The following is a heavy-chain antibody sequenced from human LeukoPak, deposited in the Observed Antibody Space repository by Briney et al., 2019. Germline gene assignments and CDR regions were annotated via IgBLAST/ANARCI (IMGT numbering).Heavy chain of an antibody. V-gene: IGHV1-69*04. D-gene: IGHD4-23*01. CDR3: ATYGGKPPSYYYYGMDV. J-gene: IGHJ6*02. Sequence: ASVKVSCKASGGTFSSYAISWVRQAPGQGLEWMGRIIPILGIANYAQKFQGRVTITADKSTSTAYMELSSLRSEDTAVYYCATYGGKPPSYYYYGMDVWGQGTTVTVSS. CDR1: GGTFSSYA. CDR2: IIPILGIA.